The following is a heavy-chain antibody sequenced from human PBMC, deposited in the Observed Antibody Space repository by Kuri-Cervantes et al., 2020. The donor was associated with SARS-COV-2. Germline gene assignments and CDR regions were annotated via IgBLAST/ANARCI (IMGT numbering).Heavy chain of an antibody. CDR3: VRLGAAYVDTLVVMRAVHYFDS. Sequence: GESLKISCEASGFIFSDYAIDWVRQAPGKGLEWVAIISYDGRNTKFADSVKGRFTISRDNAKNSLYLQMNSLRADDTAVYYCVRLGAAYVDTLVVMRAVHYFDSWGQGTLVTVSS. V-gene: IGHV3-30*04. CDR2: ISYDGRNT. CDR1: GFIFSDYA. D-gene: IGHD5-18*01. J-gene: IGHJ4*02.